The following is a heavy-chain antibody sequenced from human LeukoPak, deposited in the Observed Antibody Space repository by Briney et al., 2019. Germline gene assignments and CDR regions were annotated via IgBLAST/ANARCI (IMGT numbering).Heavy chain of an antibody. Sequence: GGSLRLSCAASGFTFSNYAMSWVRQAPGKGLEWVSVISGSGGATYYADSVKGRFTISRDSSKNTLYLQMNSLRAEDTAVYYCAKGKKDYYESSGYCYLPDYWGQGTLVTVSS. CDR3: AKGKKDYYESSGYCYLPDY. J-gene: IGHJ4*02. CDR1: GFTFSNYA. CDR2: ISGSGGAT. D-gene: IGHD3-22*01. V-gene: IGHV3-23*01.